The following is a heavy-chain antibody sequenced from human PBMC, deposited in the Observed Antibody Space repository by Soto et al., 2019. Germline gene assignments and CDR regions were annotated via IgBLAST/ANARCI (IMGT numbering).Heavy chain of an antibody. J-gene: IGHJ5*01. D-gene: IGHD3-10*01. CDR3: ARHMVRGVINFGWFDP. CDR1: GFSFSHYD. Sequence: GGSLRLSCAASGFSFSHYDMHWVRQAPGRGLEWVSAISYDGSNKYYADSVKGRFTISRDNSKNTLYLQMNSLRAEDTAVYYCARHMVRGVINFGWFDPWGQGTLVTVSS. V-gene: IGHV3-30*03. CDR2: ISYDGSNK.